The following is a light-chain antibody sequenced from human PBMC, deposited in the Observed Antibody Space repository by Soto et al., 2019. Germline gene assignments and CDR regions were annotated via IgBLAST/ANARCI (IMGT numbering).Light chain of an antibody. CDR3: QHYKSCPEA. CDR1: QTIGSR. J-gene: IGKJ1*01. Sequence: DLQKAQSASSQHRTLGDRVTITCLASQTIGSRLAWYQQKPGKAPKLLIYKASTLKSGVPSRFSGSGSGTEFTLTISSLQPDDFATYYCQHYKSCPEAFGQGTKVDIK. V-gene: IGKV1-5*03. CDR2: KAS.